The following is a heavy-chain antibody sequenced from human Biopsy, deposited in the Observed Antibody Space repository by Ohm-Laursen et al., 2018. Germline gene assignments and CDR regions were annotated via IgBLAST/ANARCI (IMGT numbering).Heavy chain of an antibody. D-gene: IGHD3-10*01. CDR1: RFTFSSDA. CDR3: ASLGLVWFGELLSVPFGMDV. J-gene: IGHJ6*02. Sequence: SLRLSCAAPRFTFSSDAMSWVRQAPGKGLEWVSAISGSSTSYYADSVKGRFTISRDNSKNTLYLQMNSLRAEDTAVYFCASLGLVWFGELLSVPFGMDVWGQGTTVTVSS. V-gene: IGHV3-23*01. CDR2: ISGSSTS.